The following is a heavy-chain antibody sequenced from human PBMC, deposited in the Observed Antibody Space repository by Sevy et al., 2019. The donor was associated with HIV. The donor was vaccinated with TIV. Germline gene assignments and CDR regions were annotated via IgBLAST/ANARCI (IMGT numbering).Heavy chain of an antibody. CDR1: GFTFSSYS. CDR2: ISSSSSTI. D-gene: IGHD6-13*01. J-gene: IGHJ4*02. CDR3: ARAREAAAARGGDY. Sequence: GGSLRLSCAASGFTFSSYSMNWVRQAPGKGLEWVSYISSSSSTIYYADSVKGRFTISRDNAKNSLYLQMNSLRAEDMAVYYCARAREAAAARGGDYWGQGTLVTVSS. V-gene: IGHV3-48*01.